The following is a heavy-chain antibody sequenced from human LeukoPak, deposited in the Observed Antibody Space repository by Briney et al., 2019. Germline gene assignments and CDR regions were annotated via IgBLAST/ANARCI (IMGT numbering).Heavy chain of an antibody. CDR3: ASLTTAEAFDI. CDR2: IYTSGST. CDR1: GGSISSYY. J-gene: IGHJ3*02. Sequence: SETLCLTCTVSGGSISSYYWSWIRQPAGKGLEWIGRIYTSGSTNYNPSLKSRVTMSVDTSKNQFSLKLSSVTAADTAVYYCASLTTAEAFDIWGQGTMVTVSS. D-gene: IGHD3-22*01. V-gene: IGHV4-4*07.